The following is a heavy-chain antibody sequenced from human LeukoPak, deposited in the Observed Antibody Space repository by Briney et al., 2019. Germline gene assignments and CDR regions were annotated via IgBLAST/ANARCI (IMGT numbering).Heavy chain of an antibody. J-gene: IGHJ5*02. V-gene: IGHV1-18*01. CDR3: ARDNSVRDEAWWFNP. CDR1: GYTFTSYG. D-gene: IGHD5-24*01. CDR2: ISAYNGNT. Sequence: ASVKVSCKASGYTFTSYGISWVRQAPGQGLEWMGWISAYNGNTTYAQKFQGRATLTRDMSTSTDYLELSSLRSEDTAVYYCARDNSVRDEAWWFNPWGQGTLVTVSS.